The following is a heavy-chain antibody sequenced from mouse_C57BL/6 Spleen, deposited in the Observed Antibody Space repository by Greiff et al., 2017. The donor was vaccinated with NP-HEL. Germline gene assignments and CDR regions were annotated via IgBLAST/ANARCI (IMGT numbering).Heavy chain of an antibody. J-gene: IGHJ4*01. V-gene: IGHV1-39*01. CDR2: INPNYGTT. Sequence: EVKLMESGPELVKPGASVKISCKASGYSFTDYNMNWVKQSNGKSLEWIGVINPNYGTTSYNQKFKGKATLTVDQSSSTAYMQLNSLTSEDSAVYYCAKTAQATSYYYAMDYWGQGTSVTVSS. CDR3: AKTAQATSYYYAMDY. D-gene: IGHD3-2*02. CDR1: GYSFTDYN.